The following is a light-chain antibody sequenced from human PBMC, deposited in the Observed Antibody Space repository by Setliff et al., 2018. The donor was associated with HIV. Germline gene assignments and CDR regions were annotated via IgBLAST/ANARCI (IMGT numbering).Light chain of an antibody. Sequence: QSALTQPASVSGSPGQSITISCTGTSSDVGGYNYVSWYQQHPGNAPKLMIFEVSNRLSGVSNRFSGSKSGNTASLTISGLQAEDEADYYCSSYTSSSLYVFGTGTRSPS. CDR2: EVS. J-gene: IGLJ1*01. V-gene: IGLV2-14*01. CDR3: SSYTSSSLYV. CDR1: SSDVGGYNY.